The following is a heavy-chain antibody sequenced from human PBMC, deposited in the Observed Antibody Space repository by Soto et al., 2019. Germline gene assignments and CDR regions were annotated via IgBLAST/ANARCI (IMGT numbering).Heavy chain of an antibody. CDR2: INHNGNT. CDR1: SGSFSGYY. D-gene: IGHD7-27*01. J-gene: IGHJ6*02. CDR3: ARGSWDYYYSGMDV. V-gene: IGHV4-34*01. Sequence: PSETQSLTCGVYSGSFSGYYWSWIRQPPGKGLEWIGEINHNGNTNYNPSLKSRVTISVDTSKNLFYLNLTSVSAADTAVYYCARGSWDYYYSGMDVWYQGATVTVSS.